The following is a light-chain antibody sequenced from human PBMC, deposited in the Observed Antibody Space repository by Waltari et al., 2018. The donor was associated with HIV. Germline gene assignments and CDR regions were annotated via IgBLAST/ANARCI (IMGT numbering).Light chain of an antibody. CDR1: RSDVGCYDY. CDR2: YVT. J-gene: IGLJ3*02. Sequence: QSALTQPRSVSGSPGQSVTISCTGTRSDVGCYDYVYCYQQHPGKAPRLMIYYVTQRPSGVRDRFSGSKSGNTASLTISGLQAEDEAEYYCCSYAGAYTFWVFGGGTQLTVL. V-gene: IGLV2-11*01. CDR3: CSYAGAYTFWV.